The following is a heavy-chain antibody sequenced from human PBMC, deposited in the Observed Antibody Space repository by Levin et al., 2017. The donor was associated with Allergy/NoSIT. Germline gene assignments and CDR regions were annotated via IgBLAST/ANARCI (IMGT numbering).Heavy chain of an antibody. J-gene: IGHJ4*02. V-gene: IGHV3-23*01. CDR2: ISGSGGST. D-gene: IGHD3-10*01. CDR1: GFTFSSYA. CDR3: AKERLIYFYASGSDY. Sequence: GESLKISCAASGFTFSSYAMSWVRQAPGKGLEWVSAISGSGGSTYYADSVKGRYTISRDNSKNTLYLQMNSLRADDTAVYYCAKERLIYFYASGSDYWGQGTPVTVSS.